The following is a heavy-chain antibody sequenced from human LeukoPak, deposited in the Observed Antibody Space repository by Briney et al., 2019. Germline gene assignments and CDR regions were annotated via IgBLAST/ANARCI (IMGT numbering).Heavy chain of an antibody. Sequence: SEALSLTCTVSGGSISSYYWSWIRQPAGKGLEWIGRIYTSGSTNYNPSLKSRVTISVDTSKNQFSLKLSSVTAADTAVYYCARELGGYSSSWYRFDPWGQGTLVTVSS. D-gene: IGHD6-13*01. CDR2: IYTSGST. CDR1: GGSISSYY. CDR3: ARELGGYSSSWYRFDP. J-gene: IGHJ5*02. V-gene: IGHV4-4*07.